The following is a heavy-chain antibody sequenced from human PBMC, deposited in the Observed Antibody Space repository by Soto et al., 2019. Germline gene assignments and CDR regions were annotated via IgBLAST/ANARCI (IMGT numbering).Heavy chain of an antibody. V-gene: IGHV3-72*01. CDR3: ARDLAGAPYVDL. J-gene: IGHJ2*01. D-gene: IGHD1-26*01. Sequence: EGQLVESGGGLVQPGGSLRLSCAASGFIFSDQYMDWVRQAPGKGLEWVGRIRNKANSYTREYAASGKGRFTISRDDSKNSLYLQMNSLKTEDTALYYCARDLAGAPYVDLWGRGTLVTVSS. CDR1: GFIFSDQY. CDR2: IRNKANSYTR.